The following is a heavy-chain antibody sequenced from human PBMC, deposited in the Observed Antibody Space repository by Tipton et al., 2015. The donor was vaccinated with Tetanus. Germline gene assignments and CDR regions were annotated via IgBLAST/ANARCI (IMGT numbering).Heavy chain of an antibody. J-gene: IGHJ4*02. Sequence: TLSLTCSVSGGSMGTNHWVWIRQAPGKRLESIGYIYSTGATKYNPSLESRVRISIDTSKSHFSMRLSSVTVADTAVYYCARGMGAYLNWGQGTLVPVS. CDR1: GGSMGTNH. CDR3: ARGMGAYLN. V-gene: IGHV4-59*01. CDR2: IYSTGAT. D-gene: IGHD1-26*01.